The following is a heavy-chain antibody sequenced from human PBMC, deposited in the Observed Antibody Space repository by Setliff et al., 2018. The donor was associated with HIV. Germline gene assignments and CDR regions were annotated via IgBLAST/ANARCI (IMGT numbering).Heavy chain of an antibody. CDR2: IYYSGNT. Sequence: SETLSLTCTVSGGSIKSSSYYWGWIRQPPGKGLEWIGSIYYSGNTYYNPSLKSRVTISVDTSKNQFSLRLSSVTAADTAVYYCARDIIARTYWYFDLWGRGTLVTVSS. CDR1: GGSIKSSSYY. V-gene: IGHV4-39*07. CDR3: ARDIIARTYWYFDL. J-gene: IGHJ2*01. D-gene: IGHD1-1*01.